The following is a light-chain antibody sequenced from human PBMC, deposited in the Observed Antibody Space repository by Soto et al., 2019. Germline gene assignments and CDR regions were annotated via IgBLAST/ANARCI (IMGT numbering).Light chain of an antibody. J-gene: IGKJ1*01. CDR3: EQYGSSGR. V-gene: IGKV3-20*01. Sequence: EIGATKSLCTLSIYTGERDTLTCRASQSVSNNYLAWYQQKPGQAPRLLIYGASNRATGIPDRFSGSGSGTDFTLTISRLEPEDIAVYYCEQYGSSGRFGQGSKV. CDR1: QSVSNNY. CDR2: GAS.